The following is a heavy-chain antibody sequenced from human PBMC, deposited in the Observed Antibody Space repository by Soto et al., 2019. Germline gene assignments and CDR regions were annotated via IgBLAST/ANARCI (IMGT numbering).Heavy chain of an antibody. Sequence: PGGSLRLSCQTSGFSFSSYAMHWVRQAPGKGLQWVGVISYDGSHKFYGESVKGRFTISRDNSKNTLYLQMNSLRAEDTAVYYCAKGRVDTAMLYYYGMDVWGQGTTVTVSS. D-gene: IGHD5-18*01. V-gene: IGHV3-30*18. CDR3: AKGRVDTAMLYYYGMDV. J-gene: IGHJ6*02. CDR2: ISYDGSHK. CDR1: GFSFSSYA.